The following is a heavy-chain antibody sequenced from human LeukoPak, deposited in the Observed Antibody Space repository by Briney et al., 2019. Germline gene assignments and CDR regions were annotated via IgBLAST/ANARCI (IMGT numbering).Heavy chain of an antibody. V-gene: IGHV3-30*04. CDR1: GFTFSSYA. J-gene: IGHJ6*03. D-gene: IGHD1/OR15-1a*01. CDR3: AREGPENIWAYYYYYMDV. CDR2: ISYDGSNK. Sequence: GGSLRLSCAASGFTFSSYAMHWVRQAPGKGLEWVAVISYDGSNKYYADSVKGRFTISRDNSKNTLYLQMNSLRAEDTAVYYCAREGPENIWAYYYYYMDVWGKGTTVTVSS.